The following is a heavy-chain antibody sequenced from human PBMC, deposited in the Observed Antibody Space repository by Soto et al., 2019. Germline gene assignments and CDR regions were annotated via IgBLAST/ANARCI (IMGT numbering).Heavy chain of an antibody. CDR2: IHYSGST. J-gene: IGHJ4*02. CDR3: ATLLPYSSSWSFDY. V-gene: IGHV4-39*01. Sequence: SETLCLNCTVTGCFISSRSYYRGWIRQLPGHEQERIGRIHYSGSTYYNPSLKSRVTISVDTSKNQFSLNLSSVTAADTAVYYCATLLPYSSSWSFDYWGQG. D-gene: IGHD6-13*01. CDR1: GCFISSRSYY.